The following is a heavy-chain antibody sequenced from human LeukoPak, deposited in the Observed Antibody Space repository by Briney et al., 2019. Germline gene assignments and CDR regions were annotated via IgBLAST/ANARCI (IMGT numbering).Heavy chain of an antibody. CDR3: ARRRDGYNQYYFDY. V-gene: IGHV3-33*03. D-gene: IGHD5-24*01. CDR1: GFTFSSYG. J-gene: IGHJ4*02. Sequence: GRSLRLSCAASGFTFSSYGMHWVRRAPGKGLEWVAVIWYDGSNKYYADSVKGRFTISRDNAKNSLYLQMNSLRAEDTAVYYCARRRDGYNQYYFDYWGQGTLVTVSS. CDR2: IWYDGSNK.